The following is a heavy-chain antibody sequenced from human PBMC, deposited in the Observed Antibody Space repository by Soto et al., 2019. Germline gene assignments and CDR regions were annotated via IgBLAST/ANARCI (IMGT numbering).Heavy chain of an antibody. V-gene: IGHV3-30*18. D-gene: IGHD4-17*01. CDR1: GFTFSSFG. Sequence: PGGTLRLSCAASGFTFSSFGRHWVRQAPGKGLEWVGLLSYDGSKEYYAESVKGRLSVSRDNSKNTLYLQMNSLRVEDPAVSFCAKRLLRGTTLSVLDYWGRGTMVTVSS. CDR3: AKRLLRGTTLSVLDY. J-gene: IGHJ4*02. CDR2: LSYDGSKE.